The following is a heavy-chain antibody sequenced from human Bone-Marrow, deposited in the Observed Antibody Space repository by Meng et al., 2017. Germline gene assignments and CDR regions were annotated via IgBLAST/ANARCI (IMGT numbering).Heavy chain of an antibody. CDR3: ARHTYDYVWGDDAFDI. Sequence: GESLKISCAASGFTFSDYYMSWIRQAPGKGLEWVSYISSSGSTIYYADSVKGRFTISRDNAKNSLYLQMNSLRVEDTAVYYCARHTYDYVWGDDAFDIWGQGTMVTVSS. CDR1: GFTFSDYY. V-gene: IGHV3-11*04. J-gene: IGHJ3*02. CDR2: ISSSGSTI. D-gene: IGHD3-16*01.